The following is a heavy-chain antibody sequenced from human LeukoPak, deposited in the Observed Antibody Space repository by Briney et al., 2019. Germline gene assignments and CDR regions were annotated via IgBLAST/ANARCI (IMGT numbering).Heavy chain of an antibody. CDR1: GGSISSYY. Sequence: SETLSLTCTVSGGSISSYYWSWIRQPPGKGLEWVWYIYYSGSTNYNPSLKSRVTISVDTSKNQFSLKLSSVTAADTAVYYCARAMYSSSWPYYYYGMDVWGQGTTVTASS. CDR2: IYYSGST. V-gene: IGHV4-59*01. J-gene: IGHJ6*02. CDR3: ARAMYSSSWPYYYYGMDV. D-gene: IGHD6-13*01.